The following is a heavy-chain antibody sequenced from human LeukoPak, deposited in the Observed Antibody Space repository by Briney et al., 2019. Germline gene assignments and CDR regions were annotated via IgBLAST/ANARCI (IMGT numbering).Heavy chain of an antibody. D-gene: IGHD3-16*01. CDR1: GASITGHY. CDR2: IYSTGTT. Sequence: SETRSLTCTVSGASITGHYWSWLRQPAGKALEWLGRIYSTGTTAYNASFTSRLTMSVDTSKSQLSLKLNSVTAADTAVYYCVRVGEIWSNGGYFDSWGQGNPVTVSS. CDR3: VRVGEIWSNGGYFDS. V-gene: IGHV4-4*07. J-gene: IGHJ4*01.